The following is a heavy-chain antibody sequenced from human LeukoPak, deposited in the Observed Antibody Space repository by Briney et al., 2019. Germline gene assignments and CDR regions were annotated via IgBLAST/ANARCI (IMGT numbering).Heavy chain of an antibody. J-gene: IGHJ5*01. Sequence: PGGSLRLSCAASGFTFSNYTMSWVRQAPGKGLEWVSSISGSGASTYYAHSVKGRFTISRDNSKNTLYLQMDSLRAEDTAVYYCAKEDACPIITYDSWGQGALVTVSS. CDR1: GFTFSNYT. D-gene: IGHD3-10*01. CDR3: AKEDACPIITYDS. V-gene: IGHV3-23*01. CDR2: ISGSGAST.